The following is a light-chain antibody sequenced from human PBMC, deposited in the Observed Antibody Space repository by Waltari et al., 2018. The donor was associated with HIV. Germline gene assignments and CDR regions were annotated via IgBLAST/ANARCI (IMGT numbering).Light chain of an antibody. J-gene: IGKJ4*01. CDR1: QGIGDD. CDR2: ATS. Sequence: DIQMTQSPSALSASVGDRVTITCRASQGIGDDLGWFQQKPGKAPKRLIYATSSLQSGVPSRFSGSGYGREFTLTISSLQPEDFATYYCQQHNSYPPTFGGGTKVEIK. V-gene: IGKV1-17*01. CDR3: QQHNSYPPT.